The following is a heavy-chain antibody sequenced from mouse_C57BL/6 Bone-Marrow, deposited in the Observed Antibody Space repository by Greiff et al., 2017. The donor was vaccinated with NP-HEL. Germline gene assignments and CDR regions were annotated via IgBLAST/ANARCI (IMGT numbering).Heavy chain of an antibody. CDR3: ARSNYTAYAMDY. CDR2: ISYDGSN. CDR1: GYSITSGYY. D-gene: IGHD2-5*01. Sequence: DVQLVESGPGLVKPSQSLSLTCSVTGYSITSGYYWNWIRQFPGNKLEWMGYISYDGSNNSNPSLKNRISISRDTSKKQYFLKLNSVTTEDKATDCGARSNYTAYAMDYWGQGTSVTVSS. J-gene: IGHJ4*01. V-gene: IGHV3-6*01.